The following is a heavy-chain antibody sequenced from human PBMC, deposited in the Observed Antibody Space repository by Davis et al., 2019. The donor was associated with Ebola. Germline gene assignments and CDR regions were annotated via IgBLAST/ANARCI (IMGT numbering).Heavy chain of an antibody. J-gene: IGHJ6*02. Sequence: GGSLRLSCAASGFTFSDYYMSWIRQAPGKGLEWVSYISSSSSYTNYADSVKGRFTISRDNAKNSLYLQMNNLRAEDTAVYYCARGSEVMVFYYYGMDVWGQGTTVTVSS. D-gene: IGHD2-8*01. CDR3: ARGSEVMVFYYYGMDV. CDR2: ISSSSSYT. CDR1: GFTFSDYY. V-gene: IGHV3-11*06.